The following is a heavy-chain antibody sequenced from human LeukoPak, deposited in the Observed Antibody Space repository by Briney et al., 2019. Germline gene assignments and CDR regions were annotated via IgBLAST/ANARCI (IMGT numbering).Heavy chain of an antibody. CDR3: ARAPSPRVTNFDY. D-gene: IGHD4-17*01. CDR2: IIPILGIA. V-gene: IGHV1-69*04. CDR1: GGTFSSYA. J-gene: IGHJ4*02. Sequence: SVKVSCKASGGTFSSYAISWVRQAPGQGLEWMGRIIPILGIANYAQKFQGRVTITADKSTSTAYMELSSLRSEDTAVYYCARAPSPRVTNFDYWGQGTLVIVSS.